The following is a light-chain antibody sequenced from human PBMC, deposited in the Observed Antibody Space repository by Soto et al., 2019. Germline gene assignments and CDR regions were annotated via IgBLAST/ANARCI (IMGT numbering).Light chain of an antibody. CDR1: QSVRGY. V-gene: IGKV3-11*01. Sequence: EIVLTQSPATLSLSPGERATLSCRASQSVRGYLAWYQQKLGQAPRLLIYDAYNRATGVPARFSGSGSGADFTLTISSLEPEDFAVYYCQQYDISPWTFGQGTKVEIK. CDR3: QQYDISPWT. CDR2: DAY. J-gene: IGKJ1*01.